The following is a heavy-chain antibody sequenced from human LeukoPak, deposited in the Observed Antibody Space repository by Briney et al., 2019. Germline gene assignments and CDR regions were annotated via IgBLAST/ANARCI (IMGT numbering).Heavy chain of an antibody. CDR2: SSSSGSTI. Sequence: GGSLRLSCAASGFTFSDYYMSWIRQAPGKGLEWVSYSSSSGSTIYYADSVKGRFTISRDNAKNSLYLQMNSLRAEDTAVYYCARVRVYYYDSSGLAFDYWGQGTLVTVSS. V-gene: IGHV3-11*01. CDR1: GFTFSDYY. J-gene: IGHJ4*02. CDR3: ARVRVYYYDSSGLAFDY. D-gene: IGHD3-22*01.